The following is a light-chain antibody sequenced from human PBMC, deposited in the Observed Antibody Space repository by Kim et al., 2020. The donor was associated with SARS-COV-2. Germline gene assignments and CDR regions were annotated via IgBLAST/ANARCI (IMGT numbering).Light chain of an antibody. CDR1: SSDGGGYNY. Sequence: GQSVTISCTGTSSDGGGYNYVSWYQQHPGKAPKLMMYDDSKRPSGVPDRFSGSKSGNTASLTISGLQAEDEADYYCCSYAGSYPVVFGGGTKLTVL. V-gene: IGLV2-11*01. CDR3: CSYAGSYPVV. J-gene: IGLJ2*01. CDR2: DDS.